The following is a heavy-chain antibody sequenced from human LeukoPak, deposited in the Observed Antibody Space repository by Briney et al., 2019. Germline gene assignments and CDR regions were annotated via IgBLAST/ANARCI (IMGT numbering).Heavy chain of an antibody. CDR2: MNPNSGNT. Sequence: ASVTVSCKASGYTFTSYDINWVRQATGQGLEWMGWMNPNSGNTGYAQKFQGRVTMTRNTSISTAYMELSSLRSEDTAVYYCARSAYGSGSYRKGAIDYWGQGTLVTVSS. V-gene: IGHV1-8*01. J-gene: IGHJ4*02. CDR3: ARSAYGSGSYRKGAIDY. D-gene: IGHD3-10*01. CDR1: GYTFTSYD.